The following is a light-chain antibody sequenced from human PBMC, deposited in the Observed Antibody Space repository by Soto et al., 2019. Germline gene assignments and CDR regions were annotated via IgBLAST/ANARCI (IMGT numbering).Light chain of an antibody. CDR2: GAS. CDR1: QSVSGN. Sequence: SPGERATLSCRASQSVSGNLAWYQQKPGQAPGLLIYGASTRAIAIPARFSGSGSGTEFTLTISSLQSEDFAVYYCQQYNNWPWTFGQGTKVDIK. J-gene: IGKJ1*01. CDR3: QQYNNWPWT. V-gene: IGKV3-15*01.